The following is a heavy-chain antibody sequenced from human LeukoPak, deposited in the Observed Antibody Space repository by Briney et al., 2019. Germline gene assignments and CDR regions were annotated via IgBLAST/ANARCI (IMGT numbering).Heavy chain of an antibody. CDR3: AKKYCSGTVCSFFYH. D-gene: IGHD2-8*02. J-gene: IGHJ4*02. V-gene: IGHV3-23*01. CDR1: GFTFSTSA. Sequence: GGSLRLSCAASGFTFSTSAMNWVRQAPRKGLVWVSAIAGSGDTTWYADSVKGRFTISRDNSMNTLYLQMNGLKAEDTAIYYCAKKYCSGTVCSFFYHWGRGTLVTVSS. CDR2: IAGSGDTT.